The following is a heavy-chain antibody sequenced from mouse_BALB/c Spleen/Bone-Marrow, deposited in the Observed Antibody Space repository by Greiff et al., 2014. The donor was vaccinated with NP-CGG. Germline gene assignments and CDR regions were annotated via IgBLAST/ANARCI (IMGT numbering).Heavy chain of an antibody. Sequence: EVKVEESGAELVKPGASVKLSCAASGFNIKDTYMHWVKQRPEQGLEWIGRIDPANGNTKYDPKFQGKATITADTSSNTAYLQLSSLTSEDTAVYYCAAYYRYLARFAYWGQGTLVTVSA. CDR1: GFNIKDTY. CDR2: IDPANGNT. CDR3: AAYYRYLARFAY. V-gene: IGHV14-3*02. J-gene: IGHJ3*01. D-gene: IGHD2-14*01.